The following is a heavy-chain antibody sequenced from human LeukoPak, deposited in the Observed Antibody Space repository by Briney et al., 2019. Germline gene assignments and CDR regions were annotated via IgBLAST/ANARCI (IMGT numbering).Heavy chain of an antibody. CDR3: AGVKYQLLSWFDP. D-gene: IGHD2-2*01. Sequence: SETLSLTCTVSGGSISSSSYYWGWIRQPPGKGLEWIGSIYYSGSTYYNPSLKSRVTISVDTSKNQFSLKLSSVTAADTAVYYCAGVKYQLLSWFDPWGQGTLVTVSS. CDR2: IYYSGST. J-gene: IGHJ5*02. CDR1: GGSISSSSYY. V-gene: IGHV4-39*07.